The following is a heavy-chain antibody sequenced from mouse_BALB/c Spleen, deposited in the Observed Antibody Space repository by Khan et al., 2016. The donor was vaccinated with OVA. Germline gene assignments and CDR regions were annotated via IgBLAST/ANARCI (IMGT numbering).Heavy chain of an antibody. D-gene: IGHD2-3*01. CDR2: ISYSGST. CDR3: ARDGSRNNYAMDY. J-gene: IGHJ4*01. V-gene: IGHV3-2*02. Sequence: EVQLQESGPGLVKPSQSLSLTCTVTGYSITSDYAWNWIRQFPGNKLEWMGYISYSGSTNYNPSLKSRISITRDTSKNKFFLQLNSVTTEDTDTYYCARDGSRNNYAMDYWGQGTSVTVSS. CDR1: GYSITSDYA.